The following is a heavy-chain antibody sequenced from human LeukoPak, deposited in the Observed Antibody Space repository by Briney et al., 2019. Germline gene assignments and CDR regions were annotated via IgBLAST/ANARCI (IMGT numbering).Heavy chain of an antibody. Sequence: ASVKVSCKASGYTFTGYYMHWVRQAPGQGLEWMGWINTNTGNPTYAQGFTGRFVFSLDTSVSTAYLQISSLKAEDTAVYYCATTTYYYDSSGYWFDPWGQGTLVTVSS. CDR3: ATTTYYYDSSGYWFDP. J-gene: IGHJ5*02. D-gene: IGHD3-22*01. CDR1: GYTFTGYY. CDR2: INTNTGNP. V-gene: IGHV7-4-1*02.